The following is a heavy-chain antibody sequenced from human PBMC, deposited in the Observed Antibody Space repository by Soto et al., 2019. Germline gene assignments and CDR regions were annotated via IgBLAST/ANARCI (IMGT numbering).Heavy chain of an antibody. Sequence: PSQTLSLTCAISWGSVSSNTATWNWDRQSPSRGLEWLGRTYYRSNWNFDYALSVKSRITINPDTSKNQFSLQLNSLTPEDTAVYYCAVELDIHHGLGYWGPGTSVTVSS. D-gene: IGHD6-19*01. CDR1: WGSVSSNTAT. V-gene: IGHV6-1*01. CDR2: TYYRSNWNF. J-gene: IGHJ4*02. CDR3: AVELDIHHGLGY.